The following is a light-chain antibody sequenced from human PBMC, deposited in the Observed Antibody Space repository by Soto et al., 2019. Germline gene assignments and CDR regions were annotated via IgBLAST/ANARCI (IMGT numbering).Light chain of an antibody. CDR2: RDK. J-gene: IGLJ3*02. CDR3: QVWDRRSAWV. CDR1: NIGSIY. V-gene: IGLV3-9*01. Sequence: SYELTQPLSVSVALGQTASITCGGSNIGSIYVHWYQRKPGQAPLLVIFRDKNRPSGIPERFSASNSGNTATLTISRAQAGDEADYYCQVWDRRSAWVFGGGTKLTVL.